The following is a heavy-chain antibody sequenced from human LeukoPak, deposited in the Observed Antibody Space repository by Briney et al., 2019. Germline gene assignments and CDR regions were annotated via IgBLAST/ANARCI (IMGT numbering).Heavy chain of an antibody. Sequence: GGSLRLSCAASGFTFSSYAMSWVRQAPGKGLEWVSAISGSGGSTYYADSVKGRFTISRDNSKNTLYLQMNSLRAEDTAVYYCARDKHPGYYYYYMDVWGKGTTVTVSS. J-gene: IGHJ6*03. V-gene: IGHV3-23*01. CDR2: ISGSGGST. CDR1: GFTFSSYA. CDR3: ARDKHPGYYYYYMDV.